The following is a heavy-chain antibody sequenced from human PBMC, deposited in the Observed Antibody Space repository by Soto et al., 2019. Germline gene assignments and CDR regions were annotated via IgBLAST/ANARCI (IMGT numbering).Heavy chain of an antibody. D-gene: IGHD5-18*01. V-gene: IGHV3-30-3*01. CDR2: ISYDGSNK. CDR1: GFTFSSYA. CDR3: AREKDTAMVSDYYYYYGMDV. Sequence: VGSLRLSCAASGFTFSSYAMHWVRQAPGKGLEWVAVISYDGSNKYYADSVKGRFTISRDNSKNTLYLQMNSLRAEDTAVYYCAREKDTAMVSDYYYYYGMDVWGQGTTVTVSS. J-gene: IGHJ6*02.